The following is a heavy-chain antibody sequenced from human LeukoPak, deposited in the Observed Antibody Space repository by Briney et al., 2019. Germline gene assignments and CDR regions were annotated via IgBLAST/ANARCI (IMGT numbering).Heavy chain of an antibody. D-gene: IGHD3-16*01. J-gene: IGHJ4*02. CDR1: GGTFGSYG. V-gene: IGHV1-69*04. CDR2: TIPIPGMT. CDR3: ARGPYDGTFYFDS. Sequence: SVKVSCKISGGTFGSYGISWVRQAPGQGLEWMGRTIPIPGMTNYAQKFQGRVTITADTSMSTAYMELSSLTSEDTAVYFCARGPYDGTFYFDSWGQGTLVIVSS.